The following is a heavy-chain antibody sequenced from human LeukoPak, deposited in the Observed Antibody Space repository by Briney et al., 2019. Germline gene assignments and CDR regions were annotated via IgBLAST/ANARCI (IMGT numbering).Heavy chain of an antibody. CDR1: GGTFSSDA. V-gene: IGHV1-69*04. CDR3: VRSFPRYIPVAGTGGGS. CDR2: IIPTLGAV. Sequence: ASVKVSCKSSGGTFSSDAITWVRQAPGQGLQWMGRIIPTLGAVDYAQIFQGRISIIADTSSTTAYMELSSLRSEDTALYYCVRSFPRYIPVAGTGGGSWGQGTLVTVSS. J-gene: IGHJ5*02. D-gene: IGHD6-19*01.